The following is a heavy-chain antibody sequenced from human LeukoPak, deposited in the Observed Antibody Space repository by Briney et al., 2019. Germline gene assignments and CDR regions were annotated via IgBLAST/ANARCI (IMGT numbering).Heavy chain of an antibody. CDR2: IHTSGST. D-gene: IGHD6-13*01. CDR3: ATQDSSSWYFDS. V-gene: IGHV4-61*02. CDR1: VRLVSLGNDL. Sequence: SETLSLPCTVSVRLVSLGNDLWRWIRQPAGKGLEWIGRIHTSGSTNYDPSLKSRVTISVDTSNNQFSLKLSSVTAADTDVYYCATQDSSSWYFDSWGQGTLVTVSS. J-gene: IGHJ4*02.